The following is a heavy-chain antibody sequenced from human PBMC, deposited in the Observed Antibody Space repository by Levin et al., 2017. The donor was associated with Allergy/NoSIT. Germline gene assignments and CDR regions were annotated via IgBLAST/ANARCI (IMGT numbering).Heavy chain of an antibody. D-gene: IGHD6-6*01. CDR2: ISSSGSTT. Sequence: LSLTCAASGFPFSSYEMNWVRQAPGKGLEWVSYISSSGSTTYYADSVKGRFTISRDNAKNSLYLQMNGLRAEDTALYYCARVLAAQDYWGQGTLVTVSS. V-gene: IGHV3-48*03. J-gene: IGHJ4*02. CDR1: GFPFSSYE. CDR3: ARVLAAQDY.